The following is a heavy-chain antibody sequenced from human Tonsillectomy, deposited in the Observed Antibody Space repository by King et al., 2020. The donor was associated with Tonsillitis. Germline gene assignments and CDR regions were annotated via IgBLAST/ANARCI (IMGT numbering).Heavy chain of an antibody. CDR3: AKGPSSGGAFDY. V-gene: IGHV3-23*04. Sequence: VQLVESGGGLVQPGGSLRLSCAASGFTFSSYAMSWVRQAPGKGLEWVSAVSVSGGSTYYADSVKGRFTISRDNSKNTLYLQMNSLRAEDTAVYYCAKGPSSGGAFDYWGQGPLVTVSS. CDR2: VSVSGGST. CDR1: GFTFSSYA. D-gene: IGHD3-10*01. J-gene: IGHJ4*02.